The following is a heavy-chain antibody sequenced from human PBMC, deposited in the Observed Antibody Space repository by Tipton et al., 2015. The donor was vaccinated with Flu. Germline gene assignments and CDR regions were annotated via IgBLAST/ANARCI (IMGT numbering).Heavy chain of an antibody. Sequence: QSGPEVKKPGSSVKVSCKASGGIFRSYAISWVRQAPGQGLEWMGGIIAIFGTANYAQKFQGRVTITADESTSTAYMELSSLRSEDTAVYYCARGPYYHYYYMDVWGKGTMVTVSS. CDR2: IIAIFGTA. CDR1: GGIFRSYA. J-gene: IGHJ6*03. CDR3: ARGPYYHYYYMDV. V-gene: IGHV1-69*01.